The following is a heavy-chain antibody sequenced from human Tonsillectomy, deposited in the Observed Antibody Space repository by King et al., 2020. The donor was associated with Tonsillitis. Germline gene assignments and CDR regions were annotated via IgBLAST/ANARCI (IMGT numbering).Heavy chain of an antibody. D-gene: IGHD1-14*01. CDR2: IKQDGSEK. V-gene: IGHV3-7*01. J-gene: IGHJ6*02. Sequence: VQLVESGGGLVQPGGSLRLSCAASAFAFSYYWMSWVRQAPGKGLEWVANIKQDGSEKYYVDSVKGRFTISRDNAKNSLYLQMNSLRAEDTAVFYCARHRTRDYYYYGMDVWGQGTAVTVSS. CDR3: ARHRTRDYYYYGMDV. CDR1: AFAFSYYW.